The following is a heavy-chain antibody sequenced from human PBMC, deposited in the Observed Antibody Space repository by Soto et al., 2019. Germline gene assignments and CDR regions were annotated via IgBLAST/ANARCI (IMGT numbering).Heavy chain of an antibody. J-gene: IGHJ6*03. Sequence: SGGGLVQPGGSLRLSCAASGFTFSSYWMSWVRQAPGKGLEWVANIKQDGSEKYYVDSVKGRFTISRDNAKNSLYLQMNSRRAEDTAVYYCAREALRYFYWLRPLSPTYYMDVWGKGTTVTVSS. CDR1: GFTFSSYW. CDR3: AREALRYFYWLRPLSPTYYMDV. CDR2: IKQDGSEK. V-gene: IGHV3-7*01. D-gene: IGHD3-9*01.